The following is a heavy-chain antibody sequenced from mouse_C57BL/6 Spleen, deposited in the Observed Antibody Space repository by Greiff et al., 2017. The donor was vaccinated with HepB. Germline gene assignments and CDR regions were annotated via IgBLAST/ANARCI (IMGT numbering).Heavy chain of an antibody. J-gene: IGHJ4*01. CDR1: GFTFSSYA. CDR2: ISSGGDYI. CDR3: TRDPYSNYAMDY. Sequence: EVMLVESGEGLVKPGGSLKLSCAASGFTFSSYAMSWVRQTPEKRLEWVAYISSGGDYIYYADTVKGRFTISRDNARNTLYLQMSSLKSEDTAMYYCTRDPYSNYAMDYWGQGTSVTVSS. D-gene: IGHD2-5*01. V-gene: IGHV5-9-1*02.